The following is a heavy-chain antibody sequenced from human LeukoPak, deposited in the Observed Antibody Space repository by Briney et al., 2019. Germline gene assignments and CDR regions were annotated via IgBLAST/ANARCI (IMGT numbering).Heavy chain of an antibody. CDR1: GYTFTSYD. J-gene: IGHJ4*02. CDR3: ARVDYYDSSGYYPLSC. Sequence: ASVKVSCKASGYTFTSYDINWVRQATGQGLEWMRWMNPNSGNTGYAQKFQGRVTMTRNTSISTAYMELSSLRSEDTAVYYCARVDYYDSSGYYPLSCWGQGTLVTVSS. D-gene: IGHD3-22*01. CDR2: MNPNSGNT. V-gene: IGHV1-8*01.